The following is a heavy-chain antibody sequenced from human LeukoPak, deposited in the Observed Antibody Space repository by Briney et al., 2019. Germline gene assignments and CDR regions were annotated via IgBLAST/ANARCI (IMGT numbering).Heavy chain of an antibody. D-gene: IGHD3-3*01. Sequence: SETLSLTCRVSGSSISGHYWSWIRQPPGRGLEWIGYIYYIATTNYNPSLKSRVTISLDTSKNQFSLKLSSVTAADTAVYYCARGLEDYYFDSWGQGTLATVSS. CDR2: IYYIATT. J-gene: IGHJ4*02. CDR1: GSSISGHY. V-gene: IGHV4-59*11. CDR3: ARGLEDYYFDS.